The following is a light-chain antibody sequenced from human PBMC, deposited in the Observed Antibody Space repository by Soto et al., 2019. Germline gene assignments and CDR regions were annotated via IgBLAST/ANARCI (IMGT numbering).Light chain of an antibody. CDR3: VLYMGSVIL. J-gene: IGLJ2*01. CDR1: SGSVSTTYY. Sequence: QDVVTQEPSFSVSPGGTVTLTCGLSSGSVSTTYYPSWYQQTPGQAPRTLIHSTTSRSSGVPDRFSGSILGNRAALTITGAHADDECDYYCVLYMGSVILFGGGTKLTVL. V-gene: IGLV8-61*01. CDR2: STT.